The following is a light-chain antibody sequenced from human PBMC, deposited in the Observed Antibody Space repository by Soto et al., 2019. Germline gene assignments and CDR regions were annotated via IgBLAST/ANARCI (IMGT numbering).Light chain of an antibody. CDR1: SSDVGGYNY. V-gene: IGLV2-14*01. CDR3: SSYTSSNTVL. J-gene: IGLJ2*01. CDR2: DVS. Sequence: QSVLTQPASVSGSPGQTITISCTGASSDVGGYNYVSWYQQNPGKAPKLIIYDVSDRPSGVSNRFSGSKSGNTASLTISGLQAEDEADYYCSSYTSSNTVLFGGGTKLTVL.